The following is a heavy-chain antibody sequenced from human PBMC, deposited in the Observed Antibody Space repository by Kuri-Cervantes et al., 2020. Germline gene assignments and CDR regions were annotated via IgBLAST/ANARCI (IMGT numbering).Heavy chain of an antibody. CDR3: ARGHYDFWSGSSMVDY. V-gene: IGHV4-31*03. D-gene: IGHD3-3*01. J-gene: IGHJ4*02. Sequence: SETLSLTCTVSGGSISSGGYYWSWIRQYPGKGLEWIGYIYYSGSTYYNPSLKSRVTISVDRSKNQFSPKLSSVTAADTAVYYCARGHYDFWSGSSMVDYWGQGTLVTVSS. CDR2: IYYSGST. CDR1: GGSISSGGYY.